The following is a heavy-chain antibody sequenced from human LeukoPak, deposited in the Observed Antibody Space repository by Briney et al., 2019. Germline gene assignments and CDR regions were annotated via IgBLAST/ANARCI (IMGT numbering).Heavy chain of an antibody. V-gene: IGHV3-21*01. D-gene: IGHD2-2*01. J-gene: IGHJ5*02. Sequence: GGSLRLSRAASGFTFSSFDMNWVRQAPGKGLEWVSSISTSSRYIYYRDSVKGRSTISRDDAKNSLYLQMNSLRVEDTAVYYCARADCSGSTCYLRRSWFDPWGQGTLVTVSS. CDR1: GFTFSSFD. CDR2: ISTSSRYI. CDR3: ARADCSGSTCYLRRSWFDP.